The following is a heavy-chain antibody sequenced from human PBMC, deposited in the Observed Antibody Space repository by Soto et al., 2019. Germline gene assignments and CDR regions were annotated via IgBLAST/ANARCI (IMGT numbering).Heavy chain of an antibody. CDR2: IYYSGST. J-gene: IGHJ6*02. CDR1: GGSISSSSYY. V-gene: IGHV4-39*01. D-gene: IGHD4-4*01. Sequence: SETLSLTCTVSGGSISSSSYYWGWIRQPPGKGLEWIGSIYYSGSTYYKPSLKSRVTISVDTSKNQFSLKLSSVTAADTAVYYCAGHMTTSLGYYYYCMDVWCQGTTVTVSS. CDR3: AGHMTTSLGYYYYCMDV.